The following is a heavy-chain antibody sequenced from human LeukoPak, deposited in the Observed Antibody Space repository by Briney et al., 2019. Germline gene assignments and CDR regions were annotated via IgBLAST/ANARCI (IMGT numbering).Heavy chain of an antibody. CDR2: IYYSGST. CDR1: GGSISSYY. CDR3: ARHYAEYSYGYLIDRYYFDY. J-gene: IGHJ4*02. Sequence: SETLSLTCTVSGGSISSYYWSWIRQPPGKGLEWIGYIYYSGSTNYNPSLKSRVTISVDTSKNQFSLKLSSVTAADTAVYYCARHYAEYSYGYLIDRYYFDYWGQGTLVTASS. D-gene: IGHD5-18*01. V-gene: IGHV4-59*08.